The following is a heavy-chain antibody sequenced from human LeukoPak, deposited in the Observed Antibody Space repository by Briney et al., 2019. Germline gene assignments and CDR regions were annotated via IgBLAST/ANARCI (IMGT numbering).Heavy chain of an antibody. J-gene: IGHJ3*02. CDR3: ARGFHDAFDI. Sequence: GGSLRLSCSASGFTFRSYWMHWVRHDPGEGPVWVSYITTDGSNTEYADSVKGRFTISRDNAKNMLYLEMNSLRADDTAVFYCARGFHDAFDIWGQGTMVTVSS. V-gene: IGHV3-74*03. CDR1: GFTFRSYW. CDR2: ITTDGSNT.